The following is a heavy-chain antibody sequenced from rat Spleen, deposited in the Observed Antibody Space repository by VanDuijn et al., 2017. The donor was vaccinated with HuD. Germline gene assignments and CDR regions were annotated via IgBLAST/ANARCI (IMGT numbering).Heavy chain of an antibody. D-gene: IGHD4-3*01. Sequence: EVQLVESGGGLVQPGRSLKLSCAASGFTFSSFPMAWVRQAPKKGLEWVASISSGGGGTYYRDSVKGRFTVSRENAKSTLYFLMDSLRSEDTATYYCVRQDTSGYSNWFAYWGQGALVTVSS. CDR3: VRQDTSGYSNWFAY. J-gene: IGHJ3*01. CDR2: ISSGGGGT. CDR1: GFTFSSFP. V-gene: IGHV5-25*01.